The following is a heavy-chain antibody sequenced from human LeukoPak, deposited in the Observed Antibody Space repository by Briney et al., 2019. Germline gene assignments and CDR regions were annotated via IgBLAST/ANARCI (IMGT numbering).Heavy chain of an antibody. Sequence: ASVKVSCKASGYTFTSHYMHWVRQAPGQGLEWMGIINPSGGSISYAQKFQGRVTMTRDTSTSTVYMELSSLRSEDTAVYYCARDLGYCSSTSCYPAYWGQGTLVTVSS. CDR2: INPSGGSI. D-gene: IGHD2-2*01. V-gene: IGHV1-46*01. CDR1: GYTFTSHY. J-gene: IGHJ4*02. CDR3: ARDLGYCSSTSCYPAY.